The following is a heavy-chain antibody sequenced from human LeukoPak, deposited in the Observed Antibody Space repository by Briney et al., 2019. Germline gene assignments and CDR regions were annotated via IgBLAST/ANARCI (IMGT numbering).Heavy chain of an antibody. Sequence: SSETLSLTCTVSGGSISSYYWSWIRQPPVKGLEWIGYIYYSGSTNYNPSLKSRVTISVDTSKNQFSLKLSSVTAADTAVYYCARGPLNWFDPWGQGTLVTVSS. V-gene: IGHV4-59*01. CDR3: ARGPLNWFDP. J-gene: IGHJ5*02. CDR2: IYYSGST. CDR1: GGSISSYY.